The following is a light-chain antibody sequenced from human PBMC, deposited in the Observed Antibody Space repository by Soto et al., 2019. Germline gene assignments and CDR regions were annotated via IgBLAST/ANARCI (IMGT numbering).Light chain of an antibody. CDR1: QSVSSNY. V-gene: IGKV3-20*01. CDR2: AAS. CDR3: QQYGYSPIT. Sequence: IGLTHSPSTLSLSPGPRSNLSCRAGQSVSSNYLAWYQQKPGHSPRLLIYAASSRATGIPARFSGSGPGTDFTLTIDGLEPEDFVVYSCQQYGYSPITFGQGTRLEI. J-gene: IGKJ5*01.